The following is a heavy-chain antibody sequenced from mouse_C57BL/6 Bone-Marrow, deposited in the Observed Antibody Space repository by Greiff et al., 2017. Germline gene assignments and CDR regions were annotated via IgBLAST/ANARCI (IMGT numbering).Heavy chain of an antibody. CDR3: ARDCGSSYYFDY. CDR2: IHPNSGST. Sequence: QVQLKQPGAELVKPGASVKLSCKASGYTFTSYWMHWVKQRPGQGLEWIGMIHPNSGSTNYNEKFKSKATLTVDTSSSTAYMQLSSLTSEDSAVYYCARDCGSSYYFDYWGQGTTLTVSS. V-gene: IGHV1-64*01. J-gene: IGHJ2*01. D-gene: IGHD1-1*01. CDR1: GYTFTSYW.